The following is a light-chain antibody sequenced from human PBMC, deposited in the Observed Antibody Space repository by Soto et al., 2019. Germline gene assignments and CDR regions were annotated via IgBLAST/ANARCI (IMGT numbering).Light chain of an antibody. J-gene: IGLJ1*01. CDR3: HVWDSSSEHV. CDR2: DDS. Sequence: SSELTQPPSVSVAAGQTARITCGGNNIGSKNVHWYQQKPGQAPVLVVDDDSDRPSGIPERFSGSNSGNTATLTISRVEAGDEADYFCHVWDSSSEHVFGTGTKVTVL. CDR1: NIGSKN. V-gene: IGLV3-21*02.